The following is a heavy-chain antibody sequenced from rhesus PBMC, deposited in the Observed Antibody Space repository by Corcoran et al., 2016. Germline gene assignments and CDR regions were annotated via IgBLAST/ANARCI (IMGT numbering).Heavy chain of an antibody. J-gene: IGHJ4*01. V-gene: IGHV4-76*01. CDR1: GYSISSGYD. CDR2: IYGSSGST. CDR3: ARLVITTLDY. Sequence: QVQLQESGPGVVKPSETLSLTCAVSGYSISSGYDWSWIRQPPGKGLEWIGYIYGSSGSTNSNPSLKNRVTISKDTSKNQFSLKLSSVTAADTAVYYCARLVITTLDYWGQGVLVTVSS. D-gene: IGHD3-16*01.